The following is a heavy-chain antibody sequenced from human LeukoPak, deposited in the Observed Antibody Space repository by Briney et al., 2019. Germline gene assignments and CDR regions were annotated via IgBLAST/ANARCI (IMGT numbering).Heavy chain of an antibody. CDR1: GGSISSGDYY. V-gene: IGHV4-61*08. CDR3: ARDRFGGSSMDV. J-gene: IGHJ6*03. D-gene: IGHD3-16*01. CDR2: IYYSGST. Sequence: SQTLSLTCTVSGGSISSGDYYWSWIRQPPGKGLEWIGYIYYSGSTDYNPSLKSRVSISIDMSKNRFSLELMSVTAADTAVYYCARDRFGGSSMDVWGKGTTVTVSS.